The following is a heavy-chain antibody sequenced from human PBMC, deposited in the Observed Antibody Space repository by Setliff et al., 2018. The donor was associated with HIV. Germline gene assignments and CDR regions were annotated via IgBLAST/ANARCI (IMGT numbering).Heavy chain of an antibody. Sequence: LSLTCTVSGGSISSYYWSWIRQPPGKGLEWIGYIYYSGSTNYNPSLKSRVTISVDTSKNQFSLRLTSVTAADTAVYYCARTPGPGGWPTGWFDPWGQGTLVTVSS. V-gene: IGHV4-59*01. J-gene: IGHJ5*02. CDR1: GGSISSYY. CDR3: ARTPGPGGWPTGWFDP. CDR2: IYYSGST. D-gene: IGHD6-19*01.